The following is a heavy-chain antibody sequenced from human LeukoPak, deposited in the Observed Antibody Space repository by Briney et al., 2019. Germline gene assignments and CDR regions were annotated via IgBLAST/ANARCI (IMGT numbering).Heavy chain of an antibody. CDR1: GFTFSSYA. CDR2: ISSSSRYI. Sequence: GGSLRLSCAASGFTFSSYAMSWVRQAPGKGLEWVSSISSSSRYIYYADSVKGRFTISRDNAKNSLYLQMNSLRAEDTAVYYCARGGSGSRPYWGQGTLVTVSS. J-gene: IGHJ4*02. CDR3: ARGGSGSRPY. V-gene: IGHV3-21*01. D-gene: IGHD3-10*01.